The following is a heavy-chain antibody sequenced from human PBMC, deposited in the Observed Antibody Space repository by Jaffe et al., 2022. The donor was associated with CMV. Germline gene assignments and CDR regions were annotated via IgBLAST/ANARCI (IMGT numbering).Heavy chain of an antibody. D-gene: IGHD3-10*01. CDR2: INPNSGGT. CDR1: GYTFTGYY. J-gene: IGHJ4*02. CDR3: AREEILWFGGFDWVRKYGYFDY. V-gene: IGHV1-2*02. Sequence: QVQLVQSGAEVKKPGASVKVSCKASGYTFTGYYMHWVRQAPGQGLEWMGWINPNSGGTNYAQKFQGRVTMTRDTSISTAYMELSRLRSDDTAVYYCAREEILWFGGFDWVRKYGYFDYWGQGTLVTVSS.